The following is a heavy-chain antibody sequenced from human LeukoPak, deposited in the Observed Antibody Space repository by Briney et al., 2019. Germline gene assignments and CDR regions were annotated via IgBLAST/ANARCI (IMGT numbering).Heavy chain of an antibody. V-gene: IGHV3-43*02. J-gene: IGHJ5*02. CDR2: ISGDGGST. CDR3: AKDGEAGYDFWSGYFDP. D-gene: IGHD3-3*01. Sequence: PGGSLRLSCAASGFTFDDYAMHWVRQAPGKGLEWVSLISGDGGSTYYADSVKGRFTISRGNSKNSLYLQMNSLRTEDTALYYCAKDGEAGYDFWSGYFDPWGQGTLVTVSS. CDR1: GFTFDDYA.